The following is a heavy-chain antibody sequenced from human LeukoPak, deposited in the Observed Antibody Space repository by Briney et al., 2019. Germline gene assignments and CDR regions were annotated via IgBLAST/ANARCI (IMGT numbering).Heavy chain of an antibody. Sequence: GASVKVSCKASGGTFSSYAISWVRQAPGQGLEWMGGIIPIFGTTNYAQKFQGRVTITADESTSTAYMELSSLRSEDTAVYYCARRVKVGATFDYWGQGTLVTVSS. J-gene: IGHJ4*02. CDR2: IIPIFGTT. CDR3: ARRVKVGATFDY. V-gene: IGHV1-69*13. CDR1: GGTFSSYA. D-gene: IGHD1-26*01.